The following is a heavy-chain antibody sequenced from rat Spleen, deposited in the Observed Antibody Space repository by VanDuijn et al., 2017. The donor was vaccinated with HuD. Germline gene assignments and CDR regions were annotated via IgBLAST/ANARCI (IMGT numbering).Heavy chain of an antibody. Sequence: EVQLQESGPGLVKPSQSLSLTCSVTFYSITSSYRWSWIRKFPGNKLEWMGYINSEGSTNYNPSLKSRISITRDTSKNQFFLQVNSVTTQDTATYYCARWNNYVAYWGQGTLVTVSS. J-gene: IGHJ3*01. CDR3: ARWNNYVAY. CDR1: FYSITSSYR. D-gene: IGHD1-10*01. CDR2: INSEGST. V-gene: IGHV3-3*01.